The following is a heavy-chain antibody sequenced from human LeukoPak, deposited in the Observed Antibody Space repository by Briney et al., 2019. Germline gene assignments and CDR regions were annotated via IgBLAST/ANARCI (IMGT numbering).Heavy chain of an antibody. J-gene: IGHJ4*02. D-gene: IGHD2-8*02. CDR2: ISSSSITI. Sequence: GGSLRLSCAVSGFPLSSYSINWVRQAPGKGLEWVSYISSSSITIYYADSVKGRFTISRDNAKNSLYLQMDSLRAEDTAVYFCATDRYWHFDYWSQGTLVTVSS. CDR1: GFPLSSYS. CDR3: ATDRYWHFDY. V-gene: IGHV3-48*04.